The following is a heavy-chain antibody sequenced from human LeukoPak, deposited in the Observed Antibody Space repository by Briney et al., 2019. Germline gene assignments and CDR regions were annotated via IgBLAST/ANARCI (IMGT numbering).Heavy chain of an antibody. D-gene: IGHD4-17*01. CDR1: GFTFSSYW. CDR2: IKQDGSEK. CDR3: ARSLGNGDYYFDY. V-gene: IGHV3-7*01. Sequence: GGSLRLSCAASGFTFSSYWMSWVRQAPGKGLEWVANIKQDGSEKCYVDSVKGRFTISRDNAKNSLYLQMNSLRAEDTAVYYCARSLGNGDYYFDYWGQGTLVTVSS. J-gene: IGHJ4*02.